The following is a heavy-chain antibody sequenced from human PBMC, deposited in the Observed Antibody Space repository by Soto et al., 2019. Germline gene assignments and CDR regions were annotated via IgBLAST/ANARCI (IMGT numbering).Heavy chain of an antibody. CDR3: ARDVTVTTHDAFDI. J-gene: IGHJ3*02. V-gene: IGHV3-53*01. CDR2: IYSGGST. D-gene: IGHD4-4*01. CDR1: GFTVSSNY. Sequence: GGSLRLSCAASGFTVSSNYMSWVRQAPGKGLEWVSVIYSGGSTYYADSVKGRFTISRDNSKNTLYLQMNSLRAEDTAVYYCARDVTVTTHDAFDIWGQGTMVTVSS.